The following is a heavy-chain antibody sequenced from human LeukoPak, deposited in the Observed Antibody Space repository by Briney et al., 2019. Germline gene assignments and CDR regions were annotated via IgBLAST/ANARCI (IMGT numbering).Heavy chain of an antibody. CDR1: GYTFTSYY. J-gene: IGHJ4*02. D-gene: IGHD6-13*01. V-gene: IGHV1-46*01. CDR3: ARDYRIAAAGTIGDY. Sequence: GASVKVSCKASGYTFTSYYMHWVRQAPGQGLEWMGIINPSGGSTSYAQKFQGRVTMTRDTSTSTVYMELSSLRSEDTAVYYCARDYRIAAAGTIGDYWGQGTLVTVSS. CDR2: INPSGGST.